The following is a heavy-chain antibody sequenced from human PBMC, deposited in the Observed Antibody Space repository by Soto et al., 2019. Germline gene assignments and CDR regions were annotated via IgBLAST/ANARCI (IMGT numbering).Heavy chain of an antibody. CDR2: IYYSGST. J-gene: IGHJ5*02. CDR3: ARENHCSSTSCMRVGKWFDP. Sequence: SETLSLTCTVSGGSISSGGYYWSWIRQHPGKGLEWIGYIYYSGSTYYNPSLKSRVTISVDTSKNQFSLKLSSVTAADTAVYYCARENHCSSTSCMRVGKWFDPWGQGTLVNVS. V-gene: IGHV4-31*03. CDR1: GGSISSGGYY. D-gene: IGHD2-2*01.